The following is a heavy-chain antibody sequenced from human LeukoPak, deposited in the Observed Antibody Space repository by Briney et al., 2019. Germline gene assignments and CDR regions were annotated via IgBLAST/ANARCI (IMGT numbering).Heavy chain of an antibody. J-gene: IGHJ4*02. CDR1: EFTFSSYS. Sequence: GGSLRLSCAASEFTFSSYSMNWVRQAPGKGLEWVSSISSSSSYIYYADSVKGRFTISRDNAKNSLYLQMNSLRAEDTAVYYCAREPLYSSSWYLASYYDSSGFYDYWGQGTLVTVSS. CDR3: AREPLYSSSWYLASYYDSSGFYDY. V-gene: IGHV3-21*01. CDR2: ISSSSSYI. D-gene: IGHD3-22*01.